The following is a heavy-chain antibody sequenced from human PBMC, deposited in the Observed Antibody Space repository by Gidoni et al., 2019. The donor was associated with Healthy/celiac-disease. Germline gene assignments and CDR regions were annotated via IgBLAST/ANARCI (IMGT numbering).Heavy chain of an antibody. J-gene: IGHJ4*02. CDR3: ARGSWFDFWSGYLFDY. Sequence: QVQLQQWGAGLLQPSATLSLTCAFYGWSFSGSYWSWIRQPPGKGLEWIGEINHSGSTNYNPSLKSRVTISVDTSKNQFSLKLSSVTAADTAVYYCARGSWFDFWSGYLFDYWGQGTLVTVSS. CDR2: INHSGST. V-gene: IGHV4-34*01. CDR1: GWSFSGSY. D-gene: IGHD3-3*01.